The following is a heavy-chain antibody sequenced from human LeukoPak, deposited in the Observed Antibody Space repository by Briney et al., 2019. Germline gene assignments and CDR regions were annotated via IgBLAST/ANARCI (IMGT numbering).Heavy chain of an antibody. D-gene: IGHD6-6*01. CDR2: INHSGST. V-gene: IGHV4-34*01. J-gene: IGHJ5*02. CDR1: GFTFSSYW. Sequence: GSLRLSCAASGFTFSSYWMSWIRQPPGKGLEWIGEINHSGSTNYNPSLKSRVTISVVTSKNQFSLKLSSVTAADTAVYYCARDSSIAARSWFDPWGQGTLVTVSS. CDR3: ARDSSIAARSWFDP.